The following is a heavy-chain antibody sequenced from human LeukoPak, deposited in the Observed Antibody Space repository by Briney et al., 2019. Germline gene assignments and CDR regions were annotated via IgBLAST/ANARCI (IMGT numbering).Heavy chain of an antibody. D-gene: IGHD6-6*01. CDR1: GYTFTSYG. Sequence: ASVKVSCKASGYTFTSYGISWVRQAPGQGLEWMGWISAYNCNTNYAQKLQGRVTMTTDTSTSTAYMELRSLRSDDTAVYYCARGSSSSYYYYYYMDVWGKGTTVTVSS. CDR3: ARGSSSSYYYYYYMDV. J-gene: IGHJ6*03. CDR2: ISAYNCNT. V-gene: IGHV1-18*01.